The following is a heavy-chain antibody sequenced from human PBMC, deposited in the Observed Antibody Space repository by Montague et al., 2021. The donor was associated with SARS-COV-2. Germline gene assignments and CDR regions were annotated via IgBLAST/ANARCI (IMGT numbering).Heavy chain of an antibody. Sequence: SLSLSCAASGFKFDDFAMHWVRQFPGKGLEWVSGVTWNNITVGYKESVEGRFTISRDNAKNSLFLHLNSLSTEDTAFYYCVKDTKAAAYWNFDLWGRGTLVTVSS. D-gene: IGHD6-13*01. CDR1: GFKFDDFA. CDR3: VKDTKAAAYWNFDL. V-gene: IGHV3-9*01. J-gene: IGHJ2*01. CDR2: VTWNNITV.